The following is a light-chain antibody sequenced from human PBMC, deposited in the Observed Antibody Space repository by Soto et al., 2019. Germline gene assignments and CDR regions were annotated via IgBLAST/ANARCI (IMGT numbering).Light chain of an antibody. J-gene: IGKJ5*01. Sequence: EIVMTQSPATLSVSPGERATLSCRASENIKFNLAWYQQRPGQAPRLLFYNASTRATAFPARFSGSGSGTDYIVTISSLQSEDFAVYYCQQYYNWPLTFGQGTRLENK. V-gene: IGKV3-15*01. CDR1: ENIKFN. CDR3: QQYYNWPLT. CDR2: NAS.